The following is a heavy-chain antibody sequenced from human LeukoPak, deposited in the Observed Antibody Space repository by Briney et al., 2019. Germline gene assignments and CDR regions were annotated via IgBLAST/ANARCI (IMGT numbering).Heavy chain of an antibody. D-gene: IGHD4-17*01. CDR1: GGSLSSGGYY. Sequence: SETLSLTCTVSGGSLSSGGYYWSWLRQHPGTGLEWIGYIYYSGSTYYNPSLKSRVTISVDTSKNQFSLKLSSVTAADTAVYYCARASSTVTHNWFDPWGQGTLVTVSS. J-gene: IGHJ5*02. CDR3: ARASSTVTHNWFDP. CDR2: IYYSGST. V-gene: IGHV4-31*03.